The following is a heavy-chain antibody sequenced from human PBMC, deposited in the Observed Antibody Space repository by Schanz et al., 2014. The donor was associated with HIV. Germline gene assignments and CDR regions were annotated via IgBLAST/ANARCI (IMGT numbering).Heavy chain of an antibody. CDR1: GFTLTSYY. CDR3: ARDLGGDFWSTQGGLDP. CDR2: INPSGGRA. D-gene: IGHD3-3*01. J-gene: IGHJ5*02. Sequence: VQLVQSGAEVRKPGASVKVACKASGFTLTSYYMHWVRQAPGQGLEWMGIINPSGGRASYAQKCQGRVTMTRDTSTSTVYMELSSLRSEDTAIYYCARDLGGDFWSTQGGLDPWGQGTLVTVSS. V-gene: IGHV1-46*01.